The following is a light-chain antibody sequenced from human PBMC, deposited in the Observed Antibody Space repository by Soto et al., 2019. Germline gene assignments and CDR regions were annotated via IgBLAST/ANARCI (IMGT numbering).Light chain of an antibody. CDR2: GAS. CDR3: QQRSNWPRT. V-gene: IGKV3-15*01. Sequence: EIVMTQSPATLSVSPGERATLSCRASQIVSSNLSWYQQKPGQAPRLLIYGASTRATGIPARFSGSGSGTDFTLTISSLEPEDLAVYYCQQRSNWPRTFGQGTKVDIK. J-gene: IGKJ1*01. CDR1: QIVSSN.